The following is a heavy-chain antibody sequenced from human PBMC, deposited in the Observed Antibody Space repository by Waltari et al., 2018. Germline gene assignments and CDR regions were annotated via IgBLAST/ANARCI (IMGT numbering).Heavy chain of an antibody. V-gene: IGHV4-30-4*08. J-gene: IGHJ6*03. CDR1: GGSISSGDYY. Sequence: QVQLQESGPGLVKPSQTLSLTCTVSGGSISSGDYYWSWIRQPPGKGLEWVGYIFYSGSTYYNPPLKSRVTVSVDTSKNQFSLRLNSVTAADTAVYYSARAKYSYGYMDVWGKGTTVTVSS. CDR3: ARAKYSYGYMDV. D-gene: IGHD5-18*01. CDR2: IFYSGST.